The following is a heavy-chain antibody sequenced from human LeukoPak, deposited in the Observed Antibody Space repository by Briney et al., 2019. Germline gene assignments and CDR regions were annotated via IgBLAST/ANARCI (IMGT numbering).Heavy chain of an antibody. D-gene: IGHD3-3*01. V-gene: IGHV3-7*01. J-gene: IGHJ4*02. CDR1: GFTFSTYW. CDR3: ASGFLDDFWSGHF. Sequence: GGSLRLSCAASGFTFSTYWMSWVRQAPGKGLEWVANIKQDGSEKYYVDSVKGPFTISRDNAKKSLYLQMNSLRAEDTAVYYCASGFLDDFWSGHFWGQGTLVTVSS. CDR2: IKQDGSEK.